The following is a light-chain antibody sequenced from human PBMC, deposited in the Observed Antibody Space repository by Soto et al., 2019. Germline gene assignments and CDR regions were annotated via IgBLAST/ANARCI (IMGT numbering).Light chain of an antibody. Sequence: QSALTQPRSVSGSPGQSVTISCTGTSSDVGGYNYVSWYQQYSGKAPKVMIYDVSKRPSGVPDRFSGSKSGNTASLAISGLQSEDEADYYCAAWDDSLNGWVFGGGTKVTVL. CDR3: AAWDDSLNGWV. V-gene: IGLV2-11*01. J-gene: IGLJ3*02. CDR2: DVS. CDR1: SSDVGGYNY.